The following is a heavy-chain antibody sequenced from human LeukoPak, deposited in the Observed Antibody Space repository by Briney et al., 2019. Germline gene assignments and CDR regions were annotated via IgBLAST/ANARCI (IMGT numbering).Heavy chain of an antibody. CDR3: ASALGAHYFDY. CDR1: GFSFSSYW. CDR2: INQYGSEK. V-gene: IGHV3-7*05. J-gene: IGHJ4*02. Sequence: GGSLRLSCAASGFSFSSYWMSWVRQAPGKGLEWVANINQYGSEKYYVDSVKGRFTISRDSAKNSLYVQMNSLRAEDTAVYYCASALGAHYFDYWGRGTLVTVSS. D-gene: IGHD1-26*01.